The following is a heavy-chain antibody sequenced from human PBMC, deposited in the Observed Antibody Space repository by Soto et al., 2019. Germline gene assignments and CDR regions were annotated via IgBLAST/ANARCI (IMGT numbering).Heavy chain of an antibody. CDR2: IKEDGSEK. D-gene: IGHD2-2*01. CDR1: AFTFRNYW. J-gene: IGHJ4*02. CDR3: ARASSGTSGAIDY. V-gene: IGHV3-7*04. Sequence: EVQLVASGGGLVQPGGSLRLSCAASAFTFRNYWMSWVRKAPGKGLECVAKIKEDGSEKYYVDSVKGRFTISRDNAENSVYLQMNSLTVEDTAMYYCARASSGTSGAIDYWGQGTLVTVSS.